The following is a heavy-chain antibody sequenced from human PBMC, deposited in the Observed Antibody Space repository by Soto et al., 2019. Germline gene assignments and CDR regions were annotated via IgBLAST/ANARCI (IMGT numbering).Heavy chain of an antibody. J-gene: IGHJ4*02. Sequence: GESLKISCKGSGYSFTSYWISWVRQMPGKGLEWMGRIDPSDSYTNYSPSFQGHVTISADKSISTAYLQWSSLKASDTAMYYCARAVVVPAAPCDYWGQGTLVTVSS. CDR2: IDPSDSYT. V-gene: IGHV5-10-1*01. D-gene: IGHD2-2*01. CDR3: ARAVVVPAAPCDY. CDR1: GYSFTSYW.